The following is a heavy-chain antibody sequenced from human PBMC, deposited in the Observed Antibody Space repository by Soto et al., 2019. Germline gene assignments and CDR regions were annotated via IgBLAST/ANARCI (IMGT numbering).Heavy chain of an antibody. D-gene: IGHD4-17*01. CDR1: GGSISSYY. Sequence: PSETLSLTCTVSGGSISSYYWSWIRQPPGKGLEWIGYIYYSGSTNYNPSLKSRVTISVDTSKNQFSLKLSSVTAADTAVYYCARSTPVTTQAFDYWGQGTLVTVSS. CDR3: ARSTPVTTQAFDY. J-gene: IGHJ4*02. V-gene: IGHV4-59*01. CDR2: IYYSGST.